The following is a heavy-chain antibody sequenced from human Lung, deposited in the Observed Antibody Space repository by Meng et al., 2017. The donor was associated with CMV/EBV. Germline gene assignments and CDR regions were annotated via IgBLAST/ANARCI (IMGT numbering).Heavy chain of an antibody. CDR3: AKDDPVVAI. J-gene: IGHJ4*02. CDR1: GFSFTEYG. CDR2: IRMDESDK. D-gene: IGHD4-23*01. V-gene: IGHV3-30*02. Sequence: GESLKISCAASGFSFTEYGMHWVRQTPDKGLEWVAFIRMDESDKFYGASVKGRFTISRDMSRKTLFLQMNSLRTDDTGVYYCAKDDPVVAIWGQGTRATVSS.